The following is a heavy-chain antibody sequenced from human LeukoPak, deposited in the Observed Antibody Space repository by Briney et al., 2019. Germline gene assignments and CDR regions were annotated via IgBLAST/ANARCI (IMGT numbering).Heavy chain of an antibody. V-gene: IGHV3-23*01. J-gene: IGHJ4*02. D-gene: IGHD6-19*01. CDR3: AKERPIAVAAKGGWNYFDY. CDR2: ISGSGGST. CDR1: GFTFSGYW. Sequence: GGSLRLSCAASGFTFSGYWMSWVRQAPGKGLEWVSGISGSGGSTYYADSVKGRFTISRDNSKNTLYLQMNSLRAEDTAVYNCAKERPIAVAAKGGWNYFDYWGQGTLVTVSS.